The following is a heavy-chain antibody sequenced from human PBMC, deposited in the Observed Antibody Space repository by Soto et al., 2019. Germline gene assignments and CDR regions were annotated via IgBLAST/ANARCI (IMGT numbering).Heavy chain of an antibody. V-gene: IGHV4-59*01. J-gene: IGHJ4*02. CDR1: GGSISSYY. CDR2: IYYSGST. Sequence: QVQLQESGPGLVKPSETLSLTCTVSGGSISSYYWSWIRQPPGKGLEWIGYIYYSGSTNYNPSLKSRVTIAVDTSKNQCSLKLSSVTAADTAVYYCAREGATPFDYWGQGTLVTVSS. D-gene: IGHD1-26*01. CDR3: AREGATPFDY.